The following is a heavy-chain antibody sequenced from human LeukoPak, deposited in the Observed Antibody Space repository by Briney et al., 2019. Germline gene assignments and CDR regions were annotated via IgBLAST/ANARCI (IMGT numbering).Heavy chain of an antibody. Sequence: PGGSLRLSCAASGFTFSGYSMNWVRQAPGKGLERVSYISSSSSTIYYADSVKGRFTISRDNAKNSLYLQMNSLRDEDTAVYYCARALYGGNSYYYYYGMDVWGQGTTVTVSS. CDR1: GFTFSGYS. V-gene: IGHV3-48*02. D-gene: IGHD4-23*01. CDR3: ARALYGGNSYYYYYGMDV. CDR2: ISSSSSTI. J-gene: IGHJ6*02.